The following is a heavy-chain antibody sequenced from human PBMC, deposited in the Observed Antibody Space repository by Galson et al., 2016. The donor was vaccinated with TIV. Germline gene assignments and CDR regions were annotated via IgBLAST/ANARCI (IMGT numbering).Heavy chain of an antibody. CDR3: ARATNYYDNWFDP. D-gene: IGHD3-10*01. CDR2: IIPIFGTT. CDR1: GGKFSSYV. J-gene: IGHJ5*02. Sequence: ASGGKFSSYVISWVRQAPGQGLEWMGRIIPIFGTTKYAQKFQGRVTITADESPDTAYVELNSLTSEDTAVYYCARATNYYDNWFDPWGQGTLVTVSS. V-gene: IGHV1-69*15.